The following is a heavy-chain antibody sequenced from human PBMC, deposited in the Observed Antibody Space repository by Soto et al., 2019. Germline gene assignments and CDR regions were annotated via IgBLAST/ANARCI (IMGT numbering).Heavy chain of an antibody. Sequence: QMQLVQSGPEVKKPGTSVKVSCKASGFTFTSSAVQWVRQARGQRLEWIGWIVVGSGNTNYAQKFQERVTITRDMSTSTAYMELSSLRSEDTAVYYRAAARITIFGVVSYYGMDVWGQGTTVTVSS. D-gene: IGHD3-3*01. V-gene: IGHV1-58*01. CDR3: AAARITIFGVVSYYGMDV. CDR1: GFTFTSSA. CDR2: IVVGSGNT. J-gene: IGHJ6*02.